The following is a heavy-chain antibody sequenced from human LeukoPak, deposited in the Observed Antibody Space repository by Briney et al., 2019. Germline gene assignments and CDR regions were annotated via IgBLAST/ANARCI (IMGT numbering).Heavy chain of an antibody. J-gene: IGHJ5*02. CDR3: ARSARGQWLEDWFDP. V-gene: IGHV1-2*02. CDR1: GYTFSDYY. Sequence: GASVKVSCKASGYTFSDYYMYWVRQAPGQGLESMGWINPNSGGTNYAQKFQGRVTMTRDTSISTAYMELSRLRSDDTAVYYCARSARGQWLEDWFDPWGQGTLVTVSS. CDR2: INPNSGGT. D-gene: IGHD6-19*01.